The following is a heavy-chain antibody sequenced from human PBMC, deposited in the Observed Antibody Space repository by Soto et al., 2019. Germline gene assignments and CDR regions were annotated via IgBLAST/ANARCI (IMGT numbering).Heavy chain of an antibody. CDR3: VAVPTMVRSVYFDY. J-gene: IGHJ4*02. V-gene: IGHV3-30-3*01. D-gene: IGHD3-10*01. CDR1: GFTFSSYA. Sequence: HPGGSLRLSCAASGFTFSSYAMHWVRQAPGKGLEWVAVISYDGSNKYYADSVKGRFTISRDNSKNTLYLQMNSLRAEDTAVYYCVAVPTMVRSVYFDYWGQGTLVTVSS. CDR2: ISYDGSNK.